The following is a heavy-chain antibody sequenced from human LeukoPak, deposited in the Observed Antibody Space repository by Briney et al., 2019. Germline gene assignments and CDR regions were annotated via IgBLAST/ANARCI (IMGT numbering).Heavy chain of an antibody. Sequence: GGSLRPSCAASGFTFSSYSMNWVRQAPGKGLEWVSSISSSSSYIYYADSVKGRFTISRDNAKNSLYLQMNSLRAEDTAVYYCARSSIFGVAQPPDDYWGQGTLVTVSS. D-gene: IGHD3-3*01. CDR1: GFTFSSYS. J-gene: IGHJ4*02. V-gene: IGHV3-21*01. CDR3: ARSSIFGVAQPPDDY. CDR2: ISSSSSYI.